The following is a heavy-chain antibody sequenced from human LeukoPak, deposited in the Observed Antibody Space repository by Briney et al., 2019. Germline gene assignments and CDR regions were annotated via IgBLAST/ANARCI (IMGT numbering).Heavy chain of an antibody. CDR3: TRDGPIGYAGYGMDV. D-gene: IGHD5-18*01. V-gene: IGHV3-49*04. CDR2: IRSKAYGGTT. Sequence: GGSLRLSCTVSGFTFGDYAMSWVRQAPGKGLEWVGFIRSKAYGGTTEYAASVKGRFTISRDDSKSIAYLQMNSLKTEDTAVYYCTRDGPIGYAGYGMDVWGQGTTVTVSS. CDR1: GFTFGDYA. J-gene: IGHJ6*02.